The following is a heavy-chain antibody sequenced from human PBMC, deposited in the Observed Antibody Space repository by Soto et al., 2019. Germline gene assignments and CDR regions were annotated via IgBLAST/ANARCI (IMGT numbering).Heavy chain of an antibody. J-gene: IGHJ5*02. CDR1: GGSISSYY. CDR2: IYYSGST. Sequence: SSETLSLTCTVSGGSISSYYWSWIRQPPGKGLEWIGYIYYSGSTNYNPSLKSRVTISVDTSKNQFSLKLSSVTAADTAVYYCARDRGYCSSTSCQYNWNYDWFDPWGQGTLVTVSS. D-gene: IGHD2-2*01. CDR3: ARDRGYCSSTSCQYNWNYDWFDP. V-gene: IGHV4-59*01.